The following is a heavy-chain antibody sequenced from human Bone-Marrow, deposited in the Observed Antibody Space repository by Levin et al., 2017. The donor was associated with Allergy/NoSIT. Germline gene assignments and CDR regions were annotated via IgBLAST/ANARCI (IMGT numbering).Heavy chain of an antibody. D-gene: IGHD3-10*01. CDR2: IYYSGST. CDR1: GGSISSYY. V-gene: IGHV4-59*01. CDR3: ASVITMVRGGYGMDV. J-gene: IGHJ6*02. Sequence: TSETLSLTCTVSGGSISSYYWSWIRQPPGKGLEWIGYIYYSGSTNYNPSLKSRVTISVDTSKNQFSLKLSSVTAADTAVYYCASVITMVRGGYGMDVWGQGTTVTVSS.